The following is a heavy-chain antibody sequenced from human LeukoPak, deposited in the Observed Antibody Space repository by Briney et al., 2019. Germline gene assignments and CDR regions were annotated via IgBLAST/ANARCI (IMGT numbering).Heavy chain of an antibody. CDR1: GYTFIIYS. CDR2: ISAYNGNT. D-gene: IGHD2-21*02. Sequence: ASVKVSFKASGYTFIIYSITWVRQAPGQGLEWMGWISAYNGNTNYAQKLQGRVTMTTDTSTSTAYMELRSLRSDDTAVYYCARDFQGWGLFDYWGQGTLVTVSS. J-gene: IGHJ4*02. CDR3: ARDFQGWGLFDY. V-gene: IGHV1-18*01.